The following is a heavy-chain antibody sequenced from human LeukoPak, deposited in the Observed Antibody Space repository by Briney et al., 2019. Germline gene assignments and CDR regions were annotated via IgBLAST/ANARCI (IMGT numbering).Heavy chain of an antibody. Sequence: GGSLRLSCAASGFTFSSYEMNWVRQAPGKGLEWVSYISSSGSTIYYADSVKGRFTISRDNAKNSLYLQMNSLRVEDSALYYCATGDVDSPMNFYHWGQGTLVTVSS. V-gene: IGHV3-48*03. CDR3: ATGDVDSPMNFYH. CDR2: ISSSGSTI. J-gene: IGHJ4*02. CDR1: GFTFSSYE. D-gene: IGHD3-22*01.